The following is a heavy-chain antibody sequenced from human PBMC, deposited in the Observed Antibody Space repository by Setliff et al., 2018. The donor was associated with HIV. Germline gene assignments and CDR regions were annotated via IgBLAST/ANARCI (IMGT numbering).Heavy chain of an antibody. Sequence: NPSETLSLTCAVYGGSFSGYYWSWIRQPPGKGLEWIGEINHSGSTNYNPSLKSRVSISVDTSKNQFSLKLSSVTAADTAVYYCARLSRIAAVYFQHWGQGTLVTVSS. CDR1: GGSFSGYY. J-gene: IGHJ1*01. V-gene: IGHV4-34*01. CDR2: INHSGST. CDR3: ARLSRIAAVYFQH. D-gene: IGHD6-25*01.